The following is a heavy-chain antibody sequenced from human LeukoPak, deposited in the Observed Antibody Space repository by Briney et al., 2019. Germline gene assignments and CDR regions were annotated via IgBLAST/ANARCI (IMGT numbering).Heavy chain of an antibody. V-gene: IGHV1-69*13. CDR1: GGISHPYA. CDR2: ITPLVSTT. J-gene: IGHJ4*02. CDR3: ARGNGTYTPSDH. Sequence: SVKVSCKASGGISHPYAIAWLRQAPGQGLDWMGGITPLVSTTVYARQLQGRVTFTADEATRTVYMELRSLSSVDTAIYYCARGNGTYTPSDHWGQGTLVTVSS. D-gene: IGHD1-26*01.